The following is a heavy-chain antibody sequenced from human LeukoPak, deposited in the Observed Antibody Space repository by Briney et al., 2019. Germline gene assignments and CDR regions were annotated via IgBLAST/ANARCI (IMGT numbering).Heavy chain of an antibody. CDR3: AKEVGATDTDY. CDR2: IWYDGSNK. Sequence: QAGGSLRLSCAASGFTFSSYGMHWVRQAPGKGLEWVAVIWYDGSNKYYADSVKGRFTISRDNSKNTLYLQMNSLRAEDTAVYYCAKEVGATDTDYWGQGTLVTVSS. V-gene: IGHV3-33*06. J-gene: IGHJ4*02. D-gene: IGHD1-26*01. CDR1: GFTFSSYG.